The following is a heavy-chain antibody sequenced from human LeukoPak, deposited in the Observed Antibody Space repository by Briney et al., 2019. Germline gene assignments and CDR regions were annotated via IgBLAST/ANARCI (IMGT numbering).Heavy chain of an antibody. CDR1: GGPISNYY. D-gene: IGHD2-15*01. V-gene: IGHV4-59*01. CDR3: ASFYCSGGSCYQYYSYYYMDV. J-gene: IGHJ6*03. CDR2: IYYTGNT. Sequence: SETLSLTCTVSGGPISNYYWNWFRQPPGKGLEWIGYIYYTGNTNYNPSLKRRVTISVDTSKNQFSLKLSSVTAADTAVYYCASFYCSGGSCYQYYSYYYMDVWGKGTTVTISS.